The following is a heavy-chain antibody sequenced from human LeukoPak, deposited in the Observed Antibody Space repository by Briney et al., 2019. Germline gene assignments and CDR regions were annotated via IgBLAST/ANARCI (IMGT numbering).Heavy chain of an antibody. Sequence: SETLSLTCTVSGGSISSYYWSWIRQPPGKGLEWIGYIYYSGSTNYNPSLKSRVTISVDTSKNQFSLKLSSVTAADTAVYYCARGALRYFDWLLGAMDVWGKGTTVTVSS. J-gene: IGHJ6*03. D-gene: IGHD3-9*01. CDR3: ARGALRYFDWLLGAMDV. CDR2: IYYSGST. CDR1: GGSISSYY. V-gene: IGHV4-59*01.